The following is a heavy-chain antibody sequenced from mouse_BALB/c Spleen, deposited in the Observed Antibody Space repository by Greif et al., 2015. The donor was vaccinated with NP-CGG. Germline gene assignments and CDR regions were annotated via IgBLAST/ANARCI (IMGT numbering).Heavy chain of an antibody. CDR2: ISSGGGST. Sequence: DVMLVESGGGLVKPGGSLKLSCAASGFAFRSYDMSWVRQTPEKRLEWDAYISSGGGSTYYPDTVKGRFTISRDNAKNTLYLQMSSLKSEDTAMYYCARHDGYYYYAMDYWGQGTSVTVSS. D-gene: IGHD2-3*01. CDR3: ARHDGYYYYAMDY. V-gene: IGHV5-12-1*01. J-gene: IGHJ4*01. CDR1: GFAFRSYD.